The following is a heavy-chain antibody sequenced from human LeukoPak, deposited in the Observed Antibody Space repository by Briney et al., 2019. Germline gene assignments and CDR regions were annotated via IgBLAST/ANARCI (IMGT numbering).Heavy chain of an antibody. V-gene: IGHV3-7*05. CDR2: INQDGSDK. CDR1: GFTFSSYS. CDR3: ARDSSFSWVRPFDY. D-gene: IGHD3-10*01. J-gene: IGHJ4*02. Sequence: GGSLRLSCAASGFTFSSYSMSWVRQAPGKGLEWVANINQDGSDKYYVDSVKGRFTISRDNAKNSLYLQMNSLSAEDTAVYYCARDSSFSWVRPFDYWGQGTLVTVSS.